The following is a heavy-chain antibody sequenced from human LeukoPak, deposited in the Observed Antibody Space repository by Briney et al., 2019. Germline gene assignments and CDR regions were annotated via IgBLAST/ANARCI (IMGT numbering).Heavy chain of an antibody. CDR2: IYMSGST. D-gene: IGHD7-27*01. J-gene: IGHJ6*03. CDR1: GGSIRSGTDY. V-gene: IGHV4-61*02. CDR3: ARVVWGGDFHYSLDV. Sequence: PSETLSLTCTVSGGSIRSGTDYWSWIRQPAGKGLEWIGRIYMSGSTDYNPSFKSRVTMSVDTSKNQVSLKLRSVTAADTAVYYCARVVWGGDFHYSLDVWGKGTTVIVSS.